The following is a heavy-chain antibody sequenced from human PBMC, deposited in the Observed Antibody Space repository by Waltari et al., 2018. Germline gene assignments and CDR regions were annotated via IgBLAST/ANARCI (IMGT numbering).Heavy chain of an antibody. D-gene: IGHD6-6*01. J-gene: IGHJ4*02. CDR3: AILWLSSSSDPLAS. CDR2: ISSSSSYI. V-gene: IGHV3-21*01. CDR1: GIPSSSYR. Sequence: EVRRVASGGGLVRPGGSRRLSCAASGIPSSSYRMNWVRQAPGTGLQSFSYISSSSSYISYADSVLPRFTISRATAKNSLYLHMHSLRAEATAVYYCAILWLSSSSDPLASWGQGTLLTLSS.